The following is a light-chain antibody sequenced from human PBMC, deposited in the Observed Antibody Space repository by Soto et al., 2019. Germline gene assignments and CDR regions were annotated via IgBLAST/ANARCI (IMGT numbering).Light chain of an antibody. V-gene: IGKV3-15*01. CDR2: GAS. CDR1: QSVGGD. J-gene: IGKJ5*01. CDR3: QQYNNWPPT. Sequence: ERVMTNSPATLSVSRWEIATLSCRASQSVGGDLAWYQQKPGQAPRLLIYGASTRAIGIPARFSGSGSGTEFTLTISSLQSEDFAVYYCQQYNNWPPTFGQGTRLEIK.